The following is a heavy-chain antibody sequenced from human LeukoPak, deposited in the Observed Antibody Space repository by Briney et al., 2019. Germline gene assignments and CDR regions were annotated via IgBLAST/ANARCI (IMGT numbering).Heavy chain of an antibody. Sequence: SETLSLTCTVSGGSISSSSYYWGWIRQPPGKGLEWIGSIYYSGSTYYNPSLKSRVTISVDTSKNQCSLKLSSVTAADTAVYYCARGLDSSSGSVLGIYYFDYWGQGTLVTVSS. J-gene: IGHJ4*02. CDR1: GGSISSSSYY. CDR2: IYYSGST. CDR3: ARGLDSSSGSVLGIYYFDY. V-gene: IGHV4-39*07. D-gene: IGHD6-13*01.